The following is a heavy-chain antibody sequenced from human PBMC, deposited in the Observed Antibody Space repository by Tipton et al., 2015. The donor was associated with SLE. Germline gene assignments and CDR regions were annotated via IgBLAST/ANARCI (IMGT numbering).Heavy chain of an antibody. J-gene: IGHJ4*02. CDR1: GFTFSSYS. CDR2: ISSSGSTI. V-gene: IGHV3-48*04. D-gene: IGHD6-13*01. Sequence: SLRLSCAASGFTFSSYSMNWVRQAPGKGLEWVSSISSSGSTIYYADSVKGRFTISRDNAKNSLYLQMNSLRAEDTAVYYCAREGSSWLDFDYWGQGTLVTVSS. CDR3: AREGSSWLDFDY.